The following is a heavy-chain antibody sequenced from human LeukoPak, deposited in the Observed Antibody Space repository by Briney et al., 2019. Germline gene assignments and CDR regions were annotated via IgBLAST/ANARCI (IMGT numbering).Heavy chain of an antibody. Sequence: GGSLRLSCAASGFIFSSLSMNWVRQAPGKGLVWVSRIKSDGSSTTYADSVKGRFTISRDNAKNTLYLQMNSLRVEDTAVYYCARRAAALDAFDIWGQGTMVTVSS. D-gene: IGHD6-13*01. CDR3: ARRAAALDAFDI. J-gene: IGHJ3*02. CDR1: GFIFSSLS. CDR2: IKSDGSST. V-gene: IGHV3-74*01.